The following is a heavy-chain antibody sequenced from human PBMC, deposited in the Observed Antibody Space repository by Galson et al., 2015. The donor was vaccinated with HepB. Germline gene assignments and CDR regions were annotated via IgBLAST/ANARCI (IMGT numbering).Heavy chain of an antibody. CDR2: ISGGSA. Sequence: TLSLTCTVSGGSISSANYYWSWIRQPAGKGLEWIGRISGGSAHFNPSLRSRVTMSVDTSKNQFSLKLTSVTAADTAVYYCAREAAAAQRHFDYWGQGTLVTVSS. J-gene: IGHJ4*02. CDR3: AREAAAAQRHFDY. V-gene: IGHV4-61*02. D-gene: IGHD6-13*01. CDR1: GGSISSANYY.